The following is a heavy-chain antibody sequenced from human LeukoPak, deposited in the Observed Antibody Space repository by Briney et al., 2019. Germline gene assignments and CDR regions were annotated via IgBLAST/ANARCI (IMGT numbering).Heavy chain of an antibody. D-gene: IGHD4-17*01. CDR1: GFTFSNYA. V-gene: IGHV3-23*01. CDR3: ARDALGYGDYAGAFDI. J-gene: IGHJ3*02. Sequence: PGGSLRLSCAASGFTFSNYAMSWVRQAPGKGLEWVSAISGSGDSTYYADSVKGRFTISRDNSKNTLYLQMNSLRAEDTAVYYCARDALGYGDYAGAFDIWGQGTMVTVSS. CDR2: ISGSGDST.